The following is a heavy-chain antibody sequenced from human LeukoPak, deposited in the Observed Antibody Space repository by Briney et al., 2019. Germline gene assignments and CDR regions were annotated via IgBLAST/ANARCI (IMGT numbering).Heavy chain of an antibody. CDR1: GFTFSSYA. V-gene: IGHV3-30-3*01. CDR2: ISYDGSNK. D-gene: IGHD2-2*01. J-gene: IGHJ6*02. Sequence: GRSLRLSCAASGFTFSSYAMHWVRQAPGKGLEWVAVISYDGSNKYYADSVKGRFTISRDNSKNTLYLQMNSLRAEDTAVYYCARDHCSSTSCYGYHYYYGMDVWAKGPRSPSP. CDR3: ARDHCSSTSCYGYHYYYGMDV.